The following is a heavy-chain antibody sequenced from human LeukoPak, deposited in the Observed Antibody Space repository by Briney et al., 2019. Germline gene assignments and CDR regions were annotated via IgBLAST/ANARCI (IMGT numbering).Heavy chain of an antibody. CDR3: ASALGYCSSTSCSLDAFDI. V-gene: IGHV4-61*02. J-gene: IGHJ3*02. D-gene: IGHD2-2*01. CDR2: IYTSGST. CDR1: GGSISSGSYY. Sequence: SQTLSLTCTVSGGSISSGSYYWSWIRQSAGKGLEWIGRIYTSGSTNYNPSLKSRVTISVDTSKNQFSLKLSSVTAADTAVYYCASALGYCSSTSCSLDAFDIWGQGTMVTVSS.